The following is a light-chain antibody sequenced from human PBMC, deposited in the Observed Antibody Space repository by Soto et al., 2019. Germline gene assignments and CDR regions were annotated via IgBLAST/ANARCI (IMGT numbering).Light chain of an antibody. V-gene: IGKV1-6*01. CDR3: LQDYNYPRT. CDR1: QGIRND. J-gene: IGKJ1*01. CDR2: AAS. Sequence: AIQLTQSPSSLSAYVGDRVTITCRASQGIRNDLGWYQQKPGKAPKLLIYAASSLQSGVPSRFSGSGSGTDFTLTISSLQPEDFATYYCLQDYNYPRTFGQGTKVDIK.